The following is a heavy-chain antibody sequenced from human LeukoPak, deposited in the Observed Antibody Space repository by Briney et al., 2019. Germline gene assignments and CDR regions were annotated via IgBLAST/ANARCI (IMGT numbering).Heavy chain of an antibody. J-gene: IGHJ4*02. D-gene: IGHD6-13*01. Sequence: GGSLRLSCAASGFTFSSYAMSWVRQAPGKGLEWVSTISGSGGSTYYADSVKGRFTISRDNSKNTLYLQMNSLRAEDTAVYYCAKLIAAAGTFDYWGQGTLVTVSS. V-gene: IGHV3-23*01. CDR1: GFTFSSYA. CDR3: AKLIAAAGTFDY. CDR2: ISGSGGST.